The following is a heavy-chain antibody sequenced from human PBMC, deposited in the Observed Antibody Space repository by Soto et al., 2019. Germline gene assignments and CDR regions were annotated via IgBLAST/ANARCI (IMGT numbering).Heavy chain of an antibody. V-gene: IGHV4-30-2*01. J-gene: IGHJ6*02. D-gene: IGHD5-12*01. CDR1: GGSISSGGYS. CDR2: MYQSGGT. CDR3: ATRYTGYDHRGVYGMDV. Sequence: SETLSLTCAVYGGSISSGGYSWTWIRQPPGKGLEWIGYMYQSGGTDYNPSFKSRVTMSVDRSKNLFSLKLSSVTGADTAVYYCATRYTGYDHRGVYGMDVWGPGTTVTVSS.